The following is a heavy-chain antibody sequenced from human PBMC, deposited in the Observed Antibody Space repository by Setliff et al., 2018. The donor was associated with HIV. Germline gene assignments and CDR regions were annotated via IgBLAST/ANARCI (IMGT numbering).Heavy chain of an antibody. D-gene: IGHD3-22*01. J-gene: IGHJ4*02. CDR3: ARGYYDSSGTFDY. CDR1: GASISIGSYY. V-gene: IGHV4-61*02. CDR2: IYTSGST. Sequence: LSLTCTVSGASISIGSYYWSWIRQSAGKGLEWIGRIYTSGSTNYNPSLKSRVTISVDTSKNQFSLKLSSVTAADTAVYYCARGYYDSSGTFDYWGQGTLVTVS.